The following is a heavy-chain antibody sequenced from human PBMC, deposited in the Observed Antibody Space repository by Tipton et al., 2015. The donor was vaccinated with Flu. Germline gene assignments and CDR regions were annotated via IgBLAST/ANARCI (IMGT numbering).Heavy chain of an antibody. V-gene: IGHV4-34*01. D-gene: IGHD5-12*01. Sequence: TLSLTCAVYGGSVSGHYWSWIRQPPGKGLEWIGEINHSGRTNYNPSLKSRVTISVDTSKSQFSLRLTSATAADTALYYCARDLRGYSGYTGGDAFDMWGRGIMVFVSS. CDR1: GGSVSGHY. J-gene: IGHJ3*02. CDR2: INHSGRT. CDR3: ARDLRGYSGYTGGDAFDM.